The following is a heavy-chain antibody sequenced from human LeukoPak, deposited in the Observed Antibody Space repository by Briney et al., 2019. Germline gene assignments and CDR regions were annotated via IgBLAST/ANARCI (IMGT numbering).Heavy chain of an antibody. D-gene: IGHD1-20*01. J-gene: IGHJ6*02. Sequence: GASVKVSCKASGYTFTSYGISWVRQAPGQGLEWMGWISAYNGNTNYAQKLQGRVTMTTDTSTSTAYMELRSLRSDDTAVYYCARDPRVNWNDVHYYYGMDVWGQGTTVTVSS. CDR1: GYTFTSYG. CDR3: ARDPRVNWNDVHYYYGMDV. V-gene: IGHV1-18*01. CDR2: ISAYNGNT.